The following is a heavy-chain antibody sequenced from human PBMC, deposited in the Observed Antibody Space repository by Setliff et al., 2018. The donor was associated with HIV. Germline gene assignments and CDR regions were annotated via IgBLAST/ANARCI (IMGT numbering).Heavy chain of an antibody. CDR2: IYQSGSS. V-gene: IGHV4-38-2*01. J-gene: IGHJ6*03. Sequence: SETLSLTCAVSGYSISSGYYWGWIRQPPGKGLEWIGHIYQSGSSYSNPSRKSRVTISIDTSKNQFSLKLTSVTAADTAVYYCARAGAIPSWAVSGLSYYYYMDVWGKGTTVTVSS. CDR1: GYSISSGYY. D-gene: IGHD6-19*01. CDR3: ARAGAIPSWAVSGLSYYYYMDV.